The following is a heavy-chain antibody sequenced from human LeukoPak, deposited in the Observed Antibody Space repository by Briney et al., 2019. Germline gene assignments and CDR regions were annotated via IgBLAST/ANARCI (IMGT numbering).Heavy chain of an antibody. J-gene: IGHJ6*03. V-gene: IGHV4-34*01. Sequence: SETLSLTCAVYGGSFSGYYWSWIRQPPGKGLEWIGEINHSGSTNYNPSLKSRVTISVDTSKNQFSLKLSSVTAADTAVYYCARLDTVVVPAARDYYYYMDVWGRGTTVTVSS. D-gene: IGHD2-2*03. CDR2: INHSGST. CDR1: GGSFSGYY. CDR3: ARLDTVVVPAARDYYYYMDV.